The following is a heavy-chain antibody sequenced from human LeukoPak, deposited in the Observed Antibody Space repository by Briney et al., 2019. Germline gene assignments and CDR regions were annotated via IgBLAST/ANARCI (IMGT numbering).Heavy chain of an antibody. J-gene: IGHJ4*02. Sequence: GGSLRLSCAASGFTFSSYAMHWVRQAPGKGLEWVAVISYDGSNKYYADSVKGRFTISRDNSKNTLYLQMNSLRAEDTAVYYCAKDKKVSGWTTRGYFDYWGQGTLVTVSS. CDR3: AKDKKVSGWTTRGYFDY. CDR2: ISYDGSNK. V-gene: IGHV3-30*04. CDR1: GFTFSSYA. D-gene: IGHD6-19*01.